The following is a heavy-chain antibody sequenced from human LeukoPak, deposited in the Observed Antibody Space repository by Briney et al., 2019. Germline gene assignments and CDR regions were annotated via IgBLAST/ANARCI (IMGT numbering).Heavy chain of an antibody. Sequence: PGRSLRLSCAASGFTFSSYGMHWVRQAPGKGLEWVAVISYDGSNKYYADSVKGRFTISRDNSKNTLYLQMNSPRAEDTAVYYCAGGASYFDYWGQGTLVTVSS. V-gene: IGHV3-30*03. CDR2: ISYDGSNK. CDR3: AGGASYFDY. J-gene: IGHJ4*02. CDR1: GFTFSSYG. D-gene: IGHD1-26*01.